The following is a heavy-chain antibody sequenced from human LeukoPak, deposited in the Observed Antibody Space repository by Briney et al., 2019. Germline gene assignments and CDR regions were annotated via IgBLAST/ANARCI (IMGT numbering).Heavy chain of an antibody. CDR2: IYTSGST. Sequence: SETLSLTCTVSGGSISSYYWSWIRQPAGKGLEWIGRIYTSGSTNYNPSLKSRVTMSVDTSKNQFSLKLSSVTAADTAVYYCAREFGPPPATNTLIVVPRGYYYYMDVWGKGTTVTISS. D-gene: IGHD3-22*01. V-gene: IGHV4-4*07. J-gene: IGHJ6*03. CDR3: AREFGPPPATNTLIVVPRGYYYYMDV. CDR1: GGSISSYY.